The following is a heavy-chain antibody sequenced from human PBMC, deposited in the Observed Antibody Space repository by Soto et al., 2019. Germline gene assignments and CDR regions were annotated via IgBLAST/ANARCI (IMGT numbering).Heavy chain of an antibody. J-gene: IGHJ6*03. CDR1: GYSLTSYW. V-gene: IGHV5-51*01. CDR3: ARVAVAGTLYYYYYMDV. CDR2: IYPGDSDP. D-gene: IGHD6-19*01. Sequence: GEARKIACKGSGYSLTSYWIGWVRQMPGKGLECMGIIYPGDSDPRYSPSFQGQVTISADKSISTAYLQWSSLKASDTAMYYCARVAVAGTLYYYYYMDVWGKGNTVTVSS.